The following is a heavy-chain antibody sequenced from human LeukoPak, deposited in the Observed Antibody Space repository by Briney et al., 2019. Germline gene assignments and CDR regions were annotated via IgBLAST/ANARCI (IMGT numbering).Heavy chain of an antibody. D-gene: IGHD2-2*01. Sequence: GASVKVSCKASGYTFTSNYIHWVRQAPGQGLEWMGIINPSGGSTSYAQKFQGRVTMTRDTSTSTVYMELSSLRSEDTAVYYCASAPYCSSTSCYLPPDYWGQGTLVTVSS. CDR1: GYTFTSNY. V-gene: IGHV1-46*01. J-gene: IGHJ4*02. CDR2: INPSGGST. CDR3: ASAPYCSSTSCYLPPDY.